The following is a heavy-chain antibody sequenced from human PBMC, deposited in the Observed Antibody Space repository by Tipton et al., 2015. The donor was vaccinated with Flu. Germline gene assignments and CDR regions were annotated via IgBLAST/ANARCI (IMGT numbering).Heavy chain of an antibody. Sequence: TLSLTCTVSGGSISSGGYYWSWIRQHPGKGLEWIGYIYHSGTTYYNPSLKSRLTISVDTSKNQFSLRLSSVTAADTAVYYCARHTGDSVRGVIDYWGQGTLVTVSS. D-gene: IGHD3-10*02. CDR3: ARHTGDSVRGVIDY. CDR2: IYHSGTT. J-gene: IGHJ4*02. V-gene: IGHV4-31*03. CDR1: GGSISSGGYY.